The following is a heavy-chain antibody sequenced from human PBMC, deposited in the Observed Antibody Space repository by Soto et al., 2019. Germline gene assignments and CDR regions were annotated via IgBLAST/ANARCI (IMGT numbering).Heavy chain of an antibody. CDR3: ARMTTVTTRHDAFDI. CDR2: IFYSGST. Sequence: PSETLSLTCTVSGGSISSGDYYLSWIRQPPGKGLEWIGYIFYSGSTYYNPYPKSRVTISVDTSKNQFSLKLSSVTAADTAVYYCARMTTVTTRHDAFDIWGQGTMV. V-gene: IGHV4-30-4*01. D-gene: IGHD4-17*01. J-gene: IGHJ3*02. CDR1: GGSISSGDYY.